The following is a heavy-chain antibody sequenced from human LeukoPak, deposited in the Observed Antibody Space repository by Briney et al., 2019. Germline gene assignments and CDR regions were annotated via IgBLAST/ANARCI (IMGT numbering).Heavy chain of an antibody. CDR1: FVACSIGVHF. Sequence: SETLSLTCTFSFVACSIGVHFCGSIRQDPGKGLEWIGYIYYSGSTYYNPSLKSRVTISVDTSRNQFSLRVTSVTAADVDVYDWARVPRGCCVDVWGQGTTVTVSS. J-gene: IGHJ6*02. CDR2: IYYSGST. CDR3: ARVPRGCCVDV. V-gene: IGHV4-31*03. D-gene: IGHD2-8*01.